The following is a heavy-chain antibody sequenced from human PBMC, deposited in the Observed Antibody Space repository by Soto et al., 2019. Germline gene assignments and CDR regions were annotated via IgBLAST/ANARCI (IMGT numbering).Heavy chain of an antibody. D-gene: IGHD6-13*01. CDR2: ISAYNGNT. CDR1: GYTFTSYD. CDR3: ARVGYSTGYSSSWGRYNWFDP. Sequence: ASVKVSCKASGYTFTSYDISWVRQAPGQGLEWMGWISAYNGNTNYAQKLQGRVTMTTDTSTSTAYMELRSLRSDDTAVYYCARVGYSTGYSSSWGRYNWFDPWGQGTLVTVSS. J-gene: IGHJ5*02. V-gene: IGHV1-18*01.